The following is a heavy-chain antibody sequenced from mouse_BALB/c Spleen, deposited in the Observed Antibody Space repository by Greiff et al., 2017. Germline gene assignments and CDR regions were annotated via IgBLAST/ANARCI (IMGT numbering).Heavy chain of an antibody. D-gene: IGHD1-1*01. V-gene: IGHV1-7*01. J-gene: IGHJ1*01. Sequence: VQGVESGAELAKPGASVKMSCKASGYTFTSYWMHWVKQRPGQGLEWIGYINPSTGYTEYNQKFKDKATLTADKSSSTAYMQLSSLTSEDSAVYYCARRYGSSYLWYFDVWGAGTTVTVSS. CDR1: GYTFTSYW. CDR2: INPSTGYT. CDR3: ARRYGSSYLWYFDV.